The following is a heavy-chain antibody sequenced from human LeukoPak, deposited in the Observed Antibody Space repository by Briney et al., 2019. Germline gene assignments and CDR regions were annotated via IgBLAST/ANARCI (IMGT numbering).Heavy chain of an antibody. CDR1: GGTISSGDYY. Sequence: SQTLSLTCTASGGTISSGDYYWSWIGQAPGQGRERIGSNYYSGRTYYNPSIKSRVTIYVDTSKKQFSLKPSSVTAADTAVYYCASHTWVGRGRWFDPWGQGTLVTVSS. CDR3: ASHTWVGRGRWFDP. V-gene: IGHV4-39*01. D-gene: IGHD3-10*01. CDR2: NYYSGRT. J-gene: IGHJ5*02.